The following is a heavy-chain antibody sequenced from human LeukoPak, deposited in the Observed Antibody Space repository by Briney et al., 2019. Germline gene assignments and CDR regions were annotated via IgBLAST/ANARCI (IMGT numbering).Heavy chain of an antibody. CDR1: GFTFSRYD. CDR2: IGTVGDT. CDR3: VRGGEIGFDS. Sequence: GGSLRLSCAASGFTFSRYDMHWGRQATGKGLEWISSIGTVGDTYYIGSVKGRFTISRENAKNSLYLQMNSLRAGDTALYYCVRGGEIGFDSWGQGTLVTVSS. J-gene: IGHJ5*01. V-gene: IGHV3-13*04. D-gene: IGHD3-16*01.